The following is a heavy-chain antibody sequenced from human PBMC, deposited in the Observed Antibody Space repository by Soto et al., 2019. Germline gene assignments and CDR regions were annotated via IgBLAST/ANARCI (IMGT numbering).Heavy chain of an antibody. V-gene: IGHV3-21*01. J-gene: IGHJ4*02. CDR3: ARDTSYGDLDY. D-gene: IGHD4-17*01. CDR2: ISSSSSYI. Sequence: PGGSLRLSCAASGFTFSSYSMNWVRQAPGKGLEWVSSISSSSSYIYYADTVKGRFTISRDNAKNLLFLQMNSLRSEDTAVYYCARDTSYGDLDYWGQGTLVTVSS. CDR1: GFTFSSYS.